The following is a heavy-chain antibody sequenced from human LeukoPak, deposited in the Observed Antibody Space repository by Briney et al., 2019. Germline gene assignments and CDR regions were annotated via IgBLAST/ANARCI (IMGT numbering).Heavy chain of an antibody. V-gene: IGHV3-21*04. CDR1: GFTFSSYS. CDR2: ISSSSSYI. CDR3: AKVEMATTQPNPDY. Sequence: TGGSLRLSCAASGFTFSSYSMNWVRQAPGKGLEWVSSISSSSSYIYYADSVKGRFTISRDNAKNSLYLQMNSLRAEDTAVYYCAKVEMATTQPNPDYWGQGTLVTVSS. D-gene: IGHD5-24*01. J-gene: IGHJ4*02.